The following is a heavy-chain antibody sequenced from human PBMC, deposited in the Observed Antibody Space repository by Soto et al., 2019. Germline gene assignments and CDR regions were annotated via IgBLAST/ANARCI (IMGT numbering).Heavy chain of an antibody. CDR2: MNPNSGNT. J-gene: IGHJ4*02. Sequence: QVQLVQSGAEVKKPGASVKVSCKASGYTFTSYDINWVRQATGQGLEWMGWMNPNSGNTGYAQKFQGRVTMTRNTSISTAYMELSSLRSEDTAVYYCARDGYYYDSSGCPTLNDYWGQGTLVTVSS. D-gene: IGHD3-22*01. CDR3: ARDGYYYDSSGCPTLNDY. CDR1: GYTFTSYD. V-gene: IGHV1-8*01.